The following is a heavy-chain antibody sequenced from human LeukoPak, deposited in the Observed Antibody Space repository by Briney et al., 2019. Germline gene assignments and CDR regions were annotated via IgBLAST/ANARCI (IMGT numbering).Heavy chain of an antibody. J-gene: IGHJ4*02. CDR3: ARPSDSSGYALTQYYFDY. Sequence: GASVKVSCKASGYTFTGYYMHWVRQAPGQGLEWMGIINPSGGSTSYAQKFQGRVTMTRDTSTSTVYMELSSLRSEDTAVYYCARPSDSSGYALTQYYFDYWGQGTLVTVSS. D-gene: IGHD3-22*01. V-gene: IGHV1-46*01. CDR2: INPSGGST. CDR1: GYTFTGYY.